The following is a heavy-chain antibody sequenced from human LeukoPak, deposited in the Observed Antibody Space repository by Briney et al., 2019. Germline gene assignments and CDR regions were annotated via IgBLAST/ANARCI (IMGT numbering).Heavy chain of an antibody. CDR1: GGSLSSYY. V-gene: IGHV4-59*01. CDR3: ARKYYYDSSGSRAFDI. Sequence: SETLSLTCTVSGGSLSSYYWSWIRQPPGKGLEWIGYIYYSGSTNYNPSLKSRVTISVDTSKNQFSLKLSSVTAADTAVYYCARKYYYDSSGSRAFDIWGQGTMVTVSS. J-gene: IGHJ3*02. CDR2: IYYSGST. D-gene: IGHD3-22*01.